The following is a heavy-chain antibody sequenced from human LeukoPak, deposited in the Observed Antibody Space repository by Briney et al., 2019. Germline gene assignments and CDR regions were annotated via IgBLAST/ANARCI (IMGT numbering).Heavy chain of an antibody. CDR2: ISGDGGST. Sequence: GGSLRLSCAASGFTFDDYAMHWVRQAPGKGLEWVSLISGDGGSTYYADSVKGRFTIYRKKSKNSLYLQMNSLRTEDTALYYCAKDGYGDYAAYFDYWGQGTLVTVSS. D-gene: IGHD4-17*01. V-gene: IGHV3-43*02. J-gene: IGHJ4*02. CDR3: AKDGYGDYAAYFDY. CDR1: GFTFDDYA.